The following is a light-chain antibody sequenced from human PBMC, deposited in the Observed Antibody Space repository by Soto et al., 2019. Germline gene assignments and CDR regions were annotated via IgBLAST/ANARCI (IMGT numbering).Light chain of an antibody. V-gene: IGKV3-15*01. Sequence: EIVMTQSPATLSVSTGESATLSCRASQNIGINVAWYQQRPGQAPRLLISGTSTRASGIPARFSGSGSGTEFTLTISSLQSEDFAIYYCQQYNNWPPYIFGQGTKLEIK. CDR3: QQYNNWPPYI. CDR2: GTS. J-gene: IGKJ2*01. CDR1: QNIGIN.